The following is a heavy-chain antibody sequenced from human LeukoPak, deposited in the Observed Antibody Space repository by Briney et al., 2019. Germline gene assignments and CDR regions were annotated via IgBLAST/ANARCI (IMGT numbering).Heavy chain of an antibody. V-gene: IGHV1-18*01. CDR1: GYTFANYG. CDR3: ARALRSPPAAVSREGY. CDR2: ISAYDGDT. J-gene: IGHJ4*02. Sequence: ASVKVSCKASGYTFANYGISWVRQAPGQGLEWMGWISAYDGDTNYAQKVQGRVTMTTDTSTSTAYMELRSLRSDDTAVYYCARALRSPPAAVSREGYWGQGTLVTVSS. D-gene: IGHD6-13*01.